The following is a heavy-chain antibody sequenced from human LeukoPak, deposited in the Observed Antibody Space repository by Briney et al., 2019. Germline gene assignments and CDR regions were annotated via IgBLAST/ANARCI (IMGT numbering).Heavy chain of an antibody. J-gene: IGHJ4*02. CDR2: IYYRGST. D-gene: IGHD2-21*01. CDR1: GGSISSGGYY. Sequence: PSQTLSLTCTVSGGSISSGGYYWSWIRQHPGKGLEWNGYIYYRGSTYYNPSLKSRVTISVDTSKNQFSLKLSSVTAADTAVYYCARGVAPYINDYWGQGTLVTVSS. V-gene: IGHV4-31*03. CDR3: ARGVAPYINDY.